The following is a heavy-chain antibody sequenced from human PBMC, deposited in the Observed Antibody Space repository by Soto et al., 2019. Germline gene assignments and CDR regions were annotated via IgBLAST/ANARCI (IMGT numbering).Heavy chain of an antibody. CDR2: IWYDGSNK. D-gene: IGHD1-26*01. V-gene: IGHV3-33*01. CDR1: GFTFSSYV. CDR3: AREVGATGYFDY. Sequence: QVQLVESGGGVVQPGRSLRLSCAASGFTFSSYVMHWVRQAPGKGLEWVAVIWYDGSNKYYADSVKGRFTISRDNSKNTLYLQMNSLRAEDTAVYYCAREVGATGYFDYWGQGTMVTVSS. J-gene: IGHJ4*02.